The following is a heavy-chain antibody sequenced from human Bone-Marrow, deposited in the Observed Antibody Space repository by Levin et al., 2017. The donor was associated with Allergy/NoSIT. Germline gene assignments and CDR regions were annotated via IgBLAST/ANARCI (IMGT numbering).Heavy chain of an antibody. Sequence: SGPTLVKPTQTLTLTCSISGFSLTTIGVGVGWIRQSPGKAPECLARIYWNGDKLYNPSLRNRVAVTQDTSKNQVVLTMTNMDPVDTGTYYCARVFHFDSSGYFLDHWGQGTLVTVSS. J-gene: IGHJ4*02. V-gene: IGHV2-5*04. CDR1: GFSLTTIGVG. CDR2: IYWNGDK. CDR3: ARVFHFDSSGYFLDH. D-gene: IGHD3-22*01.